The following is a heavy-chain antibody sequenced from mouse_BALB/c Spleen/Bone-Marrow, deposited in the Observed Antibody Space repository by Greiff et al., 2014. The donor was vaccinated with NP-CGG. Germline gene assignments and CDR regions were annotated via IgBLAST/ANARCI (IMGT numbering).Heavy chain of an antibody. CDR3: ARSMDY. Sequence: VKLLESGAELMKPGASVKISCKATGYTFSSYWIEWVKQRPGHGLEWIGEILPGSGGTNYNEKVKGKATFTADTSSNTAYMQLNSLTSEDSAVYYCARSMDYWGQGTSVTVSS. V-gene: IGHV1-9*01. CDR2: ILPGSGGT. J-gene: IGHJ4*01. CDR1: GYTFSSYW.